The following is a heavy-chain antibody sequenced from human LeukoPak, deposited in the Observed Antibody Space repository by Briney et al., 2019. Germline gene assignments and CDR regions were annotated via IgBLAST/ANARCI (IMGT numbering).Heavy chain of an antibody. J-gene: IGHJ5*02. V-gene: IGHV3-21*01. CDR3: ARTVLRSLGEFSLRGWFGP. Sequence: GGSLRLSCAASGFTFSSYSMNWVRQAPGKGLEWVSSISSSSSYIYYADSVKGRFTISRDNAKNSLYLQMNSLRAEDTAVYYCARTVLRSLGEFSLRGWFGPWGQGTLVIVSS. D-gene: IGHD3-16*01. CDR2: ISSSSSYI. CDR1: GFTFSSYS.